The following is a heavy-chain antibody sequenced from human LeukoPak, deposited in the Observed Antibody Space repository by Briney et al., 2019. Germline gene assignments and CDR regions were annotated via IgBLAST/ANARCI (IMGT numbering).Heavy chain of an antibody. V-gene: IGHV4-59*01. CDR3: ARCHTYGFVYYAMDV. J-gene: IGHJ6*04. Sequence: PSETLSLTCNVSGGSISSYYWSWIRQPPGKGLEWIGYFYNSGSSNYNPSLKSRVTISVDTSKNQFSLKLSSVTAADTAVYYCARCHTYGFVYYAMDVWGEGTTVTVSS. CDR2: FYNSGSS. D-gene: IGHD5-18*01. CDR1: GGSISSYY.